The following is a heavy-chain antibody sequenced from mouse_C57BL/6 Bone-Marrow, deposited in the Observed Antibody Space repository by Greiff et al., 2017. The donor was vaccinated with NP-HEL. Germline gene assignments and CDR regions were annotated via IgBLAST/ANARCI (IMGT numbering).Heavy chain of an antibody. Sequence: VQLQQSGAELVRPGASVKLSCTASGFNIKDDYMHWVKQRPEQGLEWIGWIDPENGDTEYASKFQGKATITADTSSNTAYLQLSSLTAEDTAVYDCTPGGDYGGWGQGTLVTVSA. CDR2: IDPENGDT. V-gene: IGHV14-4*01. J-gene: IGHJ3*02. CDR3: TPGGDYGG. CDR1: GFNIKDDY. D-gene: IGHD2-4*01.